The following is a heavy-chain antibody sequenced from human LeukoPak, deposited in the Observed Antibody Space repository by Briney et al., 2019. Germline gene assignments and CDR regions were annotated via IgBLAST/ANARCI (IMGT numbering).Heavy chain of an antibody. D-gene: IGHD2-2*01. V-gene: IGHV3-30-3*01. J-gene: IGHJ4*02. CDR2: ISYDGSNK. CDR3: AKAPRLGYCSSTSCLYFDY. CDR1: GFTFSSYA. Sequence: SGGSLRLSCAASGFTFSSYAMHWVRQAPGKGLEWVAVISYDGSNKYYADSVKGRFTISRDNSKNTLYLQMNSLRAEDTAVYYCAKAPRLGYCSSTSCLYFDYWGQGTLVTVSS.